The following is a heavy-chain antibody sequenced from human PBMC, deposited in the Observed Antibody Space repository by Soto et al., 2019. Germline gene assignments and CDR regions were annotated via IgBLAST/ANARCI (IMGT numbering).Heavy chain of an antibody. D-gene: IGHD1-26*01. V-gene: IGHV5-10-1*01. Sequence: PGESLKISCKGSGYSFTSYWISWVRQMPGKGLEWMGRIDPSDSYTNYSPSFQGHVTISADKSISTAYLQWSSLKASDTAMYYCARHGSPPDLLNWFDPWGQGTLVTVSS. CDR3: ARHGSPPDLLNWFDP. CDR1: GYSFTSYW. CDR2: IDPSDSYT. J-gene: IGHJ5*02.